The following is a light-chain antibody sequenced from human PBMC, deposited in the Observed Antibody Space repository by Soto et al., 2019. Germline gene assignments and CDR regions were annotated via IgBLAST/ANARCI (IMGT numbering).Light chain of an antibody. V-gene: IGKV3-15*01. CDR2: AAS. Sequence: EVVMTQSPDTLSVSPGERATLSCRASQSVGSNLAWYQQKPGQAPRLLIYAASTRAAGVPARFSGSGSGTEFTLTISSLQSEDFAVYYCQQYNNWPPWTFGQGTKVDIK. J-gene: IGKJ1*01. CDR3: QQYNNWPPWT. CDR1: QSVGSN.